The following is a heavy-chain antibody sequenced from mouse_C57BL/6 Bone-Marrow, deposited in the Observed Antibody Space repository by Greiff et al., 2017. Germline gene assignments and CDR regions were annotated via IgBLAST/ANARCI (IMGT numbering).Heavy chain of an antibody. J-gene: IGHJ4*01. CDR2: ISDGGSYT. D-gene: IGHD1-1*01. V-gene: IGHV5-4*01. Sequence: EVHLVESGGGLVKPGGSLKLSCAASGFTFSSYAMSWVRQTPEKRLEWVATISDGGSYTYYPDNVKGRFTISRDNAKNNLYLQMSHLKSEDTAMYYCARDYYGSSDGAMDYWGQGTSVTVSS. CDR3: ARDYYGSSDGAMDY. CDR1: GFTFSSYA.